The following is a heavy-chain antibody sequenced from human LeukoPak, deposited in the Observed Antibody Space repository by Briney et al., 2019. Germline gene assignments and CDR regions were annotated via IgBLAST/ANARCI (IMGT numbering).Heavy chain of an antibody. CDR1: GGSFSGYY. CDR2: INHSGST. Sequence: SETLSLTCAVYGGSFSGYYWSWIRQPPGKGLEWIGEINHSGSTNYNPSLKSRVTISVDTSKNQSSLKLSSVTAADTAVYFCARHIQYGYCSGGNCFHYFDYWGQGTLVTVSS. J-gene: IGHJ4*02. CDR3: ARHIQYGYCSGGNCFHYFDY. V-gene: IGHV4-34*01. D-gene: IGHD2-15*01.